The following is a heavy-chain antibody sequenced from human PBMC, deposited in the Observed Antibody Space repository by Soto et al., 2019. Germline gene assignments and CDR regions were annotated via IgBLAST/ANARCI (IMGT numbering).Heavy chain of an antibody. V-gene: IGHV3-23*01. CDR1: GFTVSSYA. Sequence: PGGSLRLSCAASGFTVSSYAMSWVRQAPGKRLEWVSAISGSGGRRYYADSVKGRFTISRDNSKNTLYLQMNSLRAEDTAVYYCAKASYSRSWPYYFDSWGKGSLGPVYS. CDR3: AKASYSRSWPYYFDS. J-gene: IGHJ4*02. CDR2: ISGSGGRR. D-gene: IGHD6-13*01.